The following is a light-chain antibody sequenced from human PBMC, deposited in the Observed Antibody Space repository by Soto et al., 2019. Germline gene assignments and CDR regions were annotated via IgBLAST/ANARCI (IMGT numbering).Light chain of an antibody. CDR2: GAS. CDR1: QSVGGTF. V-gene: IGKV3-15*01. Sequence: EIVLTQSPATLSSFPGDRVTLSCRASQSVGGTFLAWYQQKGGQAPRLLIYGASTRATGIPAGFSGSGSGTEFTLTISGLQSEDFAVYYCQHYNNWWTFGQGTKVDIK. CDR3: QHYNNWWT. J-gene: IGKJ1*01.